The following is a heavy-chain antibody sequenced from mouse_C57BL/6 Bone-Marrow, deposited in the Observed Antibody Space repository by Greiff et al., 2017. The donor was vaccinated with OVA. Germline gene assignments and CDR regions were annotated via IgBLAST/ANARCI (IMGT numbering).Heavy chain of an antibody. CDR2: IDPANGNT. D-gene: IGHD2-2*01. Sequence: EVKLVESVAELVRPGASVKLSCTASGFNIKNTYMHWVKQRPEQGLEWIGRIDPANGNTKYAPKFQGKATITADTSSNTAYLQLSSLTSEDTAIYYCARWSGYDPYYFDYWGQGTTLTVSS. CDR1: GFNIKNTY. V-gene: IGHV14-3*01. J-gene: IGHJ2*01. CDR3: ARWSGYDPYYFDY.